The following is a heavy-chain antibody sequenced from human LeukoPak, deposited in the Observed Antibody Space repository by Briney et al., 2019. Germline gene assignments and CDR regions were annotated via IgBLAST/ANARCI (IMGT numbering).Heavy chain of an antibody. J-gene: IGHJ3*02. CDR2: IDWDDDK. Sequence: SGPTLVNPTPTLTLTCTFSGFSLSTSGMCVSWIRQPPGKALEWLARIDWDDDKYYSTSLKTRLTISKGTSKNQVVLTMTNMDPVDTATYYCARIMVRGVTHAFDIWGQGTMVTVSS. V-gene: IGHV2-70*11. CDR1: GFSLSTSGMC. CDR3: ARIMVRGVTHAFDI. D-gene: IGHD3-10*01.